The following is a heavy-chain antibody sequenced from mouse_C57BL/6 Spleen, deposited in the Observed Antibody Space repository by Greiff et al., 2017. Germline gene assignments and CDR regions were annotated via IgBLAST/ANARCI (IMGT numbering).Heavy chain of an antibody. CDR3: ATTVVATRSMDY. V-gene: IGHV1-39*01. J-gene: IGHJ4*01. CDR2: INPNYGTT. D-gene: IGHD1-1*01. Sequence: EVQLQPSGPELVKPGASVKISCKASGYSFTDYNMNWVKQSNGKSLEWIGVINPNYGTTSSNQKFKGKATLTVDQSSSTAYRQLNSLTSEDSAVYYCATTVVATRSMDYWGQGTSVTVSS. CDR1: GYSFTDYN.